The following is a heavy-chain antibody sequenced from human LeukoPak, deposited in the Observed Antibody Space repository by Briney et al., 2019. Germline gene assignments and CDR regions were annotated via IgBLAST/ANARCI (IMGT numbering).Heavy chain of an antibody. CDR1: GFTFSTYA. J-gene: IGHJ6*03. CDR2: IIGVGGIT. V-gene: IGHV3-23*01. CDR3: AGAYYDSWSGYYTNYYYSMGV. D-gene: IGHD3-3*01. Sequence: GGSLRLSCAGSGFTFSTYAMNWVRQAPGKGLEWVSAIIGVGGITYYADAAKGRFTITRDNSKDTMFLQMNSLRLEDTAVYDCAGAYYDSWSGYYTNYYYSMGVWGKGTPVTVSS.